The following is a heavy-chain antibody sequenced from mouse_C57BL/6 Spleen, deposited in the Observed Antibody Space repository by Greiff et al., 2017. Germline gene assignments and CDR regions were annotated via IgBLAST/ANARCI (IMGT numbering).Heavy chain of an antibody. CDR1: GFTFSSYA. CDR3: ARDGGLRPYY. J-gene: IGHJ2*01. D-gene: IGHD2-4*01. V-gene: IGHV5-4*01. Sequence: EVQVVESGGGLVKPGGSLKLSCAASGFTFSSYAMSWVRQTPEKRLEWVATISDGGSYTYYPDNVKGRFTISRDNAKNNLYLQMSHLKSEDTAMYYCARDGGLRPYYWGKGTTLTVSS. CDR2: ISDGGSYT.